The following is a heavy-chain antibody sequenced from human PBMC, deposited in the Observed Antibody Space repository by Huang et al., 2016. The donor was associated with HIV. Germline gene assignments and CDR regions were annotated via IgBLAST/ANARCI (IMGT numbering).Heavy chain of an antibody. Sequence: QVQLVQSGPEMKKPGASVNVSCKASGYTFFTYSISWVRQAPGQGLEWMGWGSTYNGHTNYAQKFQGRLTLTTDVSTSSAYMELKNLRSDDTAVYYCARFRGPQVTLNWLDPWGQGTLVTVSS. D-gene: IGHD3-10*01. J-gene: IGHJ5*02. CDR3: ARFRGPQVTLNWLDP. CDR1: GYTFFTYS. CDR2: GSTYNGHT. V-gene: IGHV1-18*01.